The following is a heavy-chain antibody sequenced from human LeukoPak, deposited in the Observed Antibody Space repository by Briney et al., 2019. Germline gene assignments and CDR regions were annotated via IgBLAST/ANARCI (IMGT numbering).Heavy chain of an antibody. CDR1: GLTFSSYW. V-gene: IGHV3-7*01. D-gene: IGHD3-16*01. Sequence: PGGSLRLSCAASGLTFSSYWMSWVRQAPGKGLEWVANIKQDGSEKYYVDSVEGRFTISRDNAKNSLYLQMNSLRAEDTAVYYCARGFGRPWGQGTMVTVSS. CDR3: ARGFGRP. J-gene: IGHJ3*01. CDR2: IKQDGSEK.